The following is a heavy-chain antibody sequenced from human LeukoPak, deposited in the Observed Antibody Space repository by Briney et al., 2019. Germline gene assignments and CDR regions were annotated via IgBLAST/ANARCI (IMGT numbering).Heavy chain of an antibody. J-gene: IGHJ4*02. V-gene: IGHV4-39*07. Sequence: SETLSLTCTVSDGSISTPTYYWGWIRQPPGEGLEWIGSVHYSGSTYYNPSLKSRVTISVDTSKNQFSLKLSSVTAADTAVYYCACLYSSSMIVYWGQGTLVTVSS. CDR3: ACLYSSSMIVY. CDR1: DGSISTPTYY. D-gene: IGHD6-6*01. CDR2: VHYSGST.